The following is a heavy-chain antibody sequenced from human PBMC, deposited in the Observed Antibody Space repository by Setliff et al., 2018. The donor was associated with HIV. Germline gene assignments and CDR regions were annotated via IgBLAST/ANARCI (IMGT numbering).Heavy chain of an antibody. D-gene: IGHD3-10*01. V-gene: IGHV4-38-2*02. CDR3: ARLLNYYGNWFDP. CDR1: GYSISSGYY. J-gene: IGHJ5*02. CDR2: IYHSGST. Sequence: SETLSLTCTVSGYSISSGYYWGWIRQPPGKGLEGIGSIYHSGSTYYNPSLKSRVTISVDTSKNQFSLKLSSVTAADTAVYYCARLLNYYGNWFDPWGQGTLVTVSS.